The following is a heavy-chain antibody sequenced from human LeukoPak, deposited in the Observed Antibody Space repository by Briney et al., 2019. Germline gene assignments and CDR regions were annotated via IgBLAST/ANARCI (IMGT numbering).Heavy chain of an antibody. D-gene: IGHD3-3*01. J-gene: IGHJ4*02. CDR3: ARQRGVEYYDFWSGYYYYFDY. V-gene: IGHV4-39*01. Sequence: SETLSLTCTVSGGSISSSSYYWGWIRQPPGKGLEWIGSIYYSGSPYYNPSLKSRVTISVDTAKNQFSLKLSSVTAADTAVYYCARQRGVEYYDFWSGYYYYFDYWGQGTLVTVSS. CDR2: IYYSGSP. CDR1: GGSISSSSYY.